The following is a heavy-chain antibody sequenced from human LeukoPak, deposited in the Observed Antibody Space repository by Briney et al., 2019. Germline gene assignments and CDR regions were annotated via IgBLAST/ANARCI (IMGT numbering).Heavy chain of an antibody. D-gene: IGHD3-22*01. CDR1: GFTFSSYS. J-gene: IGHJ6*03. V-gene: IGHV3-48*01. Sequence: GGSLRLSCAASGFTFSSYSMNWVRQAPGKGLEWVSYISSSSSTIYYADSVKGRLTISRDNAKNSLYLQMNSLRAEDTAVYYCARYYYDSSGYYYDYYYYYMDVWGKGTTVTVSS. CDR3: ARYYYDSSGYYYDYYYYYMDV. CDR2: ISSSSSTI.